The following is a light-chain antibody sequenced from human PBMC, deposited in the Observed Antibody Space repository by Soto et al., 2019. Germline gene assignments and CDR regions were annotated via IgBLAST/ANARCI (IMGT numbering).Light chain of an antibody. CDR3: RQYSSSPRT. CDR2: GAS. Sequence: EIVLTQFPGTLSLSPGGRATLSCRASQSVSNNYLAWYQQKSGQAPRLLIYGASNRATGIPDRFSGSGSGTDFTLTISILGPDDLAVYFCRQYSSSPRTFGQGTKVESK. V-gene: IGKV3-20*01. CDR1: QSVSNNY. J-gene: IGKJ1*01.